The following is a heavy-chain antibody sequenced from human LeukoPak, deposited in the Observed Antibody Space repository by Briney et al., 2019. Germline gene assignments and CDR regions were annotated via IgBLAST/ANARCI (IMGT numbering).Heavy chain of an antibody. Sequence: GGSLRPSCAASGFTLSSYWMSWVRQAPGKGLEWVANIKQDGSEKYYVDSVKGRFTISRDNAKNSLYLQMNSLRAEDTAVYYCARIPYYDSSGPFDYWGQGTLVTVSS. CDR2: IKQDGSEK. D-gene: IGHD3-22*01. V-gene: IGHV3-7*01. CDR3: ARIPYYDSSGPFDY. J-gene: IGHJ4*02. CDR1: GFTLSSYW.